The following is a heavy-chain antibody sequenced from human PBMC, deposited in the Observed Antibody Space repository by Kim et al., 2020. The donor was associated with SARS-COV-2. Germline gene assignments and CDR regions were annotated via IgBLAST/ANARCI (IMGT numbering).Heavy chain of an antibody. CDR2: ISGSGGST. CDR1: GFTFSSHA. J-gene: IGHJ4*02. D-gene: IGHD6-13*01. V-gene: IGHV3-23*01. Sequence: GGSLRLSCAASGFTFSSHAMSWVRQAPGKGLEWVAAISGSGGSTFSADSVKGRFTISRDNSKNTLYLQMNSLRAEDTAVYYCAKREAAGKVVDYWGQGTLVTVSS. CDR3: AKREAAGKVVDY.